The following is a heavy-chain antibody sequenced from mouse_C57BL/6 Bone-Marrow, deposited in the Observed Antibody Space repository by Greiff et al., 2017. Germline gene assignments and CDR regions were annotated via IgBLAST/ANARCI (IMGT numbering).Heavy chain of an antibody. V-gene: IGHV1-55*01. CDR2: IYPGSGST. D-gene: IGHD2-5*01. Sequence: QVQLQQPGAELVKPGASVKMSCKASGYTFTSYWITWVKQRPGQGLEWIGDIYPGSGSTNYNEKFKSKATLTVDTSSSTAYMQLSSLASEDSAVYYCARPYYSNYWDFDVWGTGTTVTVSS. J-gene: IGHJ1*03. CDR3: ARPYYSNYWDFDV. CDR1: GYTFTSYW.